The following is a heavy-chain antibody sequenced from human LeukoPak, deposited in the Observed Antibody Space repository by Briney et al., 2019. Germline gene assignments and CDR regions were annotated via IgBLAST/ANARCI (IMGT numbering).Heavy chain of an antibody. D-gene: IGHD6-19*01. J-gene: IGHJ6*03. Sequence: SETLSLTCTVSGGSISSSSYYWGWIRQPPGKGLEWIGSIYYSGSTYYNPSIKSRVTISVDTSKNQFSLKLSSVTAADTAVYYCARVGGAGTSFYYYYYMDVWGKGTTVTVSS. CDR2: IYYSGST. CDR3: ARVGGAGTSFYYYYYMDV. CDR1: GGSISSSSYY. V-gene: IGHV4-39*07.